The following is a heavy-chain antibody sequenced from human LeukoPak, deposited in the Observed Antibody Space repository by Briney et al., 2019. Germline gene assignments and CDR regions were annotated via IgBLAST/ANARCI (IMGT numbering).Heavy chain of an antibody. Sequence: GGSLRLSCAASGFSFSSYNMNWVRQTPGKGLEWVSSITSSSTYTFYADSVKGRFTISRDNARNSVYLHMKSLSAEDTAVYYCAREPYSGTYGDTYYYYMDVWGKGTTVTISS. D-gene: IGHD1-26*01. J-gene: IGHJ6*03. CDR3: AREPYSGTYGDTYYYYMDV. CDR2: ITSSSTYT. V-gene: IGHV3-21*01. CDR1: GFSFSSYN.